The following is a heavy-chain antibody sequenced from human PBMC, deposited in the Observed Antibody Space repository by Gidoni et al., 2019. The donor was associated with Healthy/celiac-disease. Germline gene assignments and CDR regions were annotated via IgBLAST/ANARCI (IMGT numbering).Heavy chain of an antibody. J-gene: IGHJ4*02. CDR2: MNPNSGNT. Sequence: QVQLVQSGAEVKKPGPSVRVSGKPPGYTSTSYDIHWVRQATGQGLEWMGWMNPNSGNTGYAQKFQGRVTMTRNTSISTAYMELSSLRSEDTAVYYCARYYYGSGSYLHHWGQGTLVTVSS. V-gene: IGHV1-8*01. D-gene: IGHD3-10*01. CDR3: ARYYYGSGSYLHH. CDR1: GYTSTSYD.